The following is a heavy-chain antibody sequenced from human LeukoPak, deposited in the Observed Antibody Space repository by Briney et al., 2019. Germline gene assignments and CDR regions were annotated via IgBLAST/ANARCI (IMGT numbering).Heavy chain of an antibody. CDR2: ISSSSTI. V-gene: IGHV3-48*01. CDR1: GFTFSSYS. J-gene: IGHJ6*03. Sequence: GGSLRLSCAASGFTFSSYSMNWVRQAPGKGLEWVSYISSSSTIYYADSVKGRFTISRDNAKNSLYLQMNSLRAEDTAVYYCARVVAYYYMDVWGKGTPVTVSS. CDR3: ARVVAYYYMDV. D-gene: IGHD3-16*01.